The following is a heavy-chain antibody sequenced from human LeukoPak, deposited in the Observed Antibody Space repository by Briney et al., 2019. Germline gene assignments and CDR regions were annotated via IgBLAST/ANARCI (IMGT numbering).Heavy chain of an antibody. CDR2: IRHDGKEE. CDR3: ERWGIVGHDAFDL. CDR1: GFIFIKYG. J-gene: IGHJ3*01. D-gene: IGHD3-22*01. V-gene: IGHV3-33*01. Sequence: PGGSLRLSCAAPGFIFIKYGMHWGRQAPGRGLEWLALIRHDGKEEWDVASVRGRVTIPRDNSKNTVFLQMNSLRADDTAVYYCERWGIVGHDAFDLWGQGTMVTVSS.